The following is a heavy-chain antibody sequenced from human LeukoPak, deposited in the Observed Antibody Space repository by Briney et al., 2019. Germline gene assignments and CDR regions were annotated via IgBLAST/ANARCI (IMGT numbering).Heavy chain of an antibody. D-gene: IGHD6-13*01. Sequence: PGGSLRLSCAASGFTFSDFGMHWVRQAPGKGREWVAFIRNDGSNDYYPDSVKGRFTISRDNSRTTLYLQMHSLRIEDTAVYYCVKGGSSSHNWFDPWGQGILVTVSS. J-gene: IGHJ5*02. CDR3: VKGGSSSHNWFDP. CDR1: GFTFSDFG. CDR2: IRNDGSND. V-gene: IGHV3-30*02.